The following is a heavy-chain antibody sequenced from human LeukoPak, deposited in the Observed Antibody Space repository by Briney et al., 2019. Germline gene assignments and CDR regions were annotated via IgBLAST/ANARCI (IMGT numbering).Heavy chain of an antibody. D-gene: IGHD3-10*01. V-gene: IGHV3-66*02. CDR2: IYADGTT. CDR1: GFTVSQNY. CDR3: ARDRAGTQAWVEFDP. Sequence: GGSLRLSCAASGFTVSQNYMSWVRQAPGRGLEWVSLIYADGTTHFADSVKGRFTISRDNSKNTVYLQMNSVRPEDTAVYYCARDRAGTQAWVEFDPWGQGTLVTVSS. J-gene: IGHJ5*02.